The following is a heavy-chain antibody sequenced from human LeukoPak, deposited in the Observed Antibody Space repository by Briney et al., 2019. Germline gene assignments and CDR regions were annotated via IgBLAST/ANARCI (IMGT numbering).Heavy chain of an antibody. J-gene: IGHJ4*02. CDR2: IRAYNGNT. V-gene: IGHV1-18*01. CDR3: ARDKSGYDVFGY. CDR1: GYTFTSYG. Sequence: ASVKVSCKASGYTFTSYGISWVRQAPGQGLEWMGWIRAYNGNTNYTQKLQGRVTMTTDTSTSTAYMELRSLRSDDTAVYYCARDKSGYDVFGYWGQGALVTVSS. D-gene: IGHD5-12*01.